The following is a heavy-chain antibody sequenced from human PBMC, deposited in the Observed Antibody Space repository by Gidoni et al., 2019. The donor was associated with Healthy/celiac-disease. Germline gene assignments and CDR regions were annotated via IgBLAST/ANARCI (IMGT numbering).Heavy chain of an antibody. Sequence: EVQLVESGGGLVKPGGSLRLSCAASGFTFGSYSMNWVRQAPGKGLEWVSSISSSSSYIYYADAVKGRFTISRDNAKNSLYRQMNSLGAEDTAVYYCARPATLDTIQINWFDPWGQGTLVTVSS. J-gene: IGHJ5*02. V-gene: IGHV3-21*01. CDR3: ARPATLDTIQINWFDP. CDR2: ISSSSSYI. D-gene: IGHD5-12*01. CDR1: GFTFGSYS.